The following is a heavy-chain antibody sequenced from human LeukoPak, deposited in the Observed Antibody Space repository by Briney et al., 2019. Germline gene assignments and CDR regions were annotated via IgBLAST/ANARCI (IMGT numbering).Heavy chain of an antibody. CDR1: GGSFSGYS. J-gene: IGHJ4*02. D-gene: IGHD3-9*01. Sequence: SQSLSLTCAVYGGSFSGYSCSWIRQPPGKGLEWIGEINHSGTTNYNPSLKCRVTISVDTSKSQCSLKLSSVTAADTAVYYCAIAYDILTPRPFDYWGQGTLVTVSS. CDR2: INHSGTT. V-gene: IGHV4-34*01. CDR3: AIAYDILTPRPFDY.